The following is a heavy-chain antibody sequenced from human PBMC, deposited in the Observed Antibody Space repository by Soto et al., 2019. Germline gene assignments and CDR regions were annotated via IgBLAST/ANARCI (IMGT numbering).Heavy chain of an antibody. V-gene: IGHV3-48*04. J-gene: IGHJ6*03. CDR2: ISTSSNII. Sequence: EVQLVESGGGLVQPGGSLRLSCAASGFTFSDYSLNWVRQAPGKGLEWVSYISTSSNIIHYADSVEGRFTVSRDNAKHSLYLQMNSLRADDTAVYYCARGGAYYYYMDVWGTGTTVTAAS. CDR3: ARGGAYYYYMDV. CDR1: GFTFSDYS.